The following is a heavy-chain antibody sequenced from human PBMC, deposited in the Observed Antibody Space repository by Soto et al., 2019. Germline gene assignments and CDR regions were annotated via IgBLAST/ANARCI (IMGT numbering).Heavy chain of an antibody. CDR2: INHSGST. CDR1: GGSFSGYY. CDR3: ARSWMVVAATLDY. D-gene: IGHD2-15*01. Sequence: QVQLQQWGAGLLKPSETLSLTCAVYGGSFSGYYWSWIRQPPGRGLEWIGEINHSGSTNYNPSLRGQGTISVDTSKNQSSQKLNSVSSANAAVFYCARSWMVVAATLDYWGQGTLVTVSS. J-gene: IGHJ4*02. V-gene: IGHV4-34*01.